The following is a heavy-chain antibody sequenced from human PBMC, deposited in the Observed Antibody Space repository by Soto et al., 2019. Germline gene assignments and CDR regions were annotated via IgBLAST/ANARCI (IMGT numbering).Heavy chain of an antibody. Sequence: SETLSLTCAVSGGSFSGYSRNWVRHPPGKGLEWIGEINHRGDTNYNPSLKSRVTISVDTSKNQVSLNLTSVTAADTSVYFCARAPYSSHWNQPLQTPRRPGNYGMDVWGQGTTVTVSS. J-gene: IGHJ6*02. CDR2: INHRGDT. D-gene: IGHD1-1*01. CDR1: GGSFSGYS. CDR3: ARAPYSSHWNQPLQTPRRPGNYGMDV. V-gene: IGHV4-34*01.